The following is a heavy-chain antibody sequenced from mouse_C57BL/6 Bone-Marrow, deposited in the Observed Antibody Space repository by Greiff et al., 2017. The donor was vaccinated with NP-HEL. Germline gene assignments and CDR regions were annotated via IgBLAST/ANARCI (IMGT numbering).Heavy chain of an antibody. V-gene: IGHV5-12*01. D-gene: IGHD1-1*01. Sequence: EVMLVESGGGLVQPGGSLKLSCAASGFTFSDYYMYWVRQTPEKRLEWVAYISNGGGSTYYPDTVKGRFTISRDNAKNTLYLQMSRLKSEDTAMYYCARPGYGSSYGAMDYWGQGTSVTVSS. CDR3: ARPGYGSSYGAMDY. CDR2: ISNGGGST. J-gene: IGHJ4*01. CDR1: GFTFSDYY.